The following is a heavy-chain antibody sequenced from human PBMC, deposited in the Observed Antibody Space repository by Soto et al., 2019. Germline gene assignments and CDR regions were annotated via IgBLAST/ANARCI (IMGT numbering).Heavy chain of an antibody. CDR3: ARVVRGYCSGGSCYGGSYYYYMDV. CDR1: GFTFSSYD. V-gene: IGHV3-13*01. D-gene: IGHD2-15*01. CDR2: IGTAGDT. J-gene: IGHJ6*03. Sequence: EVQLVESGGGLVQPGGSLRLSCAASGFTFSSYDMHWVRQATGKGLEWVSAIGTAGDTYYPGSVKGRFTISRENAKNSLYLQMNSLRVGDTAVYYWARVVRGYCSGGSCYGGSYYYYMDVWGKGTTVTVSS.